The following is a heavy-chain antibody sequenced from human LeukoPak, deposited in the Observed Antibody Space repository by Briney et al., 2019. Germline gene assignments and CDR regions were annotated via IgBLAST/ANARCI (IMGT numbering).Heavy chain of an antibody. D-gene: IGHD6-13*01. Sequence: SETLSLTCTVSGGSITSGSYYWNWIRQPAGKGLEWIGHIYASGSTNYNPSLKSRVTILVDTSKNQFSLTLSSVTAADTAVYYCASDLVEAGTWYWGQGTLVTVSS. J-gene: IGHJ4*02. V-gene: IGHV4-61*09. CDR2: IYASGST. CDR3: ASDLVEAGTWY. CDR1: GGSITSGSYY.